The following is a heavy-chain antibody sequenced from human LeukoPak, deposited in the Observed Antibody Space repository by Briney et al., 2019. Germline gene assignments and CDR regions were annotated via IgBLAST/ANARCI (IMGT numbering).Heavy chain of an antibody. CDR1: GGSISSSSYY. V-gene: IGHV4-39*07. CDR3: ARYDGPVWGSYRRDAFDI. CDR2: IYYSGST. J-gene: IGHJ3*02. D-gene: IGHD3-16*02. Sequence: PSETLSLTCTVSGGSISSSSYYWGWIRQPPGKGLEWIGSIYYSGSTYYNPSLKSRVTISVDTSKNQFSLKLSSVTAADTAVYYCARYDGPVWGSYRRDAFDIWGQGTMVTVSS.